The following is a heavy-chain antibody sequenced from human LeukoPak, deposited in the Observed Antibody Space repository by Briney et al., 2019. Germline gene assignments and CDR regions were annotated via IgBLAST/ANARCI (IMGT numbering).Heavy chain of an antibody. CDR3: AKDLTYGSGSYPTTDY. CDR1: GFTLSSYA. J-gene: IGHJ4*02. D-gene: IGHD3-10*01. Sequence: GGSLRLSCAASGFTLSSYAMSWVRQAPGKGLEWVSAINGGTSYYADSVKGRFTISRDNSRNTLWLQMNSLRAEDTAVYYCAKDLTYGSGSYPTTDYWGQGTLVTVSS. CDR2: INGGTS. V-gene: IGHV3-23*01.